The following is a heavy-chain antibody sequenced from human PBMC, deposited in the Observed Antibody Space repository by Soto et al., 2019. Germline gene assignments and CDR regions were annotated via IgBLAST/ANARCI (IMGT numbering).Heavy chain of an antibody. Sequence: ASVKVSCKASGYTFTGYYMHWVRQAPGQGLEWMGWINPNSGGTKYAQRFQGRVTMTRDTSTSTVYMELSSLRSEDTAVYFCARPNSSGWYVSDYWGQGNPVTVSS. V-gene: IGHV1-2*02. CDR1: GYTFTGYY. J-gene: IGHJ4*02. D-gene: IGHD6-19*01. CDR3: ARPNSSGWYVSDY. CDR2: INPNSGGT.